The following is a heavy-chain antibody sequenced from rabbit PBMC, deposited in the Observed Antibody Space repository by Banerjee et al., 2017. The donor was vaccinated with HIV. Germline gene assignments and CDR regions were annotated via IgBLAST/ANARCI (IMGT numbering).Heavy chain of an antibody. CDR1: GFTISSSYY. CDR3: ARIDYTYGYAGYAYATWYYFNL. Sequence: QSLEESGGGLVQPEGSLTLTCTASGFTISSSYYIYWVRQAPGKGLEWIACIYTGGSGTTYYASWAKGRFTISETSSTTVTLQMTTLTAADTATYFCARIDYTYGYAGYAYATWYYFNLWGQGTLVTVS. CDR2: IYTGGSGTT. D-gene: IGHD6-1*01. V-gene: IGHV1S40*01. J-gene: IGHJ4*01.